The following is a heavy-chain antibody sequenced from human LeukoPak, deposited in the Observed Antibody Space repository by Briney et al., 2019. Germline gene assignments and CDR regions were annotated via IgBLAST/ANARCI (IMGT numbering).Heavy chain of an antibody. V-gene: IGHV1-2*02. CDR2: INPNSGGT. D-gene: IGHD6-13*01. CDR1: GYTFTGYY. CDR3: AREGYSSSWYRKGVRIWFDP. Sequence: ASVKVSCKASGYTFTGYYMHWVRQAPGQGLEWMGWINPNSGGTNYAQKFQGRVTMTRDTSISTAYMELSRLRSDDTAVYYCAREGYSSSWYRKGVRIWFDPWGQGTLVTVSS. J-gene: IGHJ5*02.